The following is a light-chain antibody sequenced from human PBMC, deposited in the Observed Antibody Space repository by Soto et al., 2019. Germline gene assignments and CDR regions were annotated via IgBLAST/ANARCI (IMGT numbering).Light chain of an antibody. CDR2: RTS. Sequence: DIRMTQSPSTLSASVGGRVTITCRASHSVSPWLAWYQQKPGKAPKLLIYRTSSLQNGVPARFSGRGSGTDFFLTISNLQPDGYATYYCQQYRSSSTFGQGSRVE. V-gene: IGKV1-5*03. CDR1: HSVSPW. CDR3: QQYRSSST. J-gene: IGKJ1*01.